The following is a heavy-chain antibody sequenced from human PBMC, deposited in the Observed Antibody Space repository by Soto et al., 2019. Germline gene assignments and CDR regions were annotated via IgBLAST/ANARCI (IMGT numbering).Heavy chain of an antibody. V-gene: IGHV3-64*01. Sequence: GGSLRLSCAASGFTFRSYAMHWVRQAPGKGLEYVSDISSNGGSTYYANAVKGRFPISRDNSKNTLYLQMGSLRAEDMAVYYCARRGYSGYEIDYWGQGTLVTVSS. CDR3: ARRGYSGYEIDY. D-gene: IGHD5-12*01. CDR1: GFTFRSYA. J-gene: IGHJ4*02. CDR2: ISSNGGST.